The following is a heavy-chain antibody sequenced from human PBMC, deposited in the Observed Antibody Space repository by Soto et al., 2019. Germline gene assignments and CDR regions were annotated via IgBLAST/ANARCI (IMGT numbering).Heavy chain of an antibody. J-gene: IGHJ4*02. D-gene: IGHD3-3*01. Sequence: QVQLQESGPGLVRPSETLSLTCTVSGGSVSSAGYYWSWIRQPPGKGLEWIGYIYHSGSTNYNPSLKSRVTISVDTSKNQISLKLSSVTAADTAVYFCARQVATFGVNYFDYWGQGTLVTVSS. CDR2: IYHSGST. CDR3: ARQVATFGVNYFDY. V-gene: IGHV4-61*08. CDR1: GGSVSSAGYY.